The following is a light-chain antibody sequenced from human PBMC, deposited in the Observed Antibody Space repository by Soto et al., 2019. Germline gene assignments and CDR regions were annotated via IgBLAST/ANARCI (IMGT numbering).Light chain of an antibody. V-gene: IGKV3-15*01. Sequence: EIVITQSPATLSLSPGEGATLTCRASQSVGYNLAWYQQKPGLPPRLLIYGASTRVTGIPARFSGSGSGTEFTLTISSLQSEDVTVYYCQQYKNWPAYTFGQGTKLEIK. CDR1: QSVGYN. CDR2: GAS. J-gene: IGKJ2*01. CDR3: QQYKNWPAYT.